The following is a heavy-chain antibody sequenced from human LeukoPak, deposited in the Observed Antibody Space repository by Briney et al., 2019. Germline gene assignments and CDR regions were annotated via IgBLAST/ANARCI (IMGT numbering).Heavy chain of an antibody. J-gene: IGHJ4*02. CDR1: GVSTTNNY. CDR3: ARVSFSGSGGMFVDY. V-gene: IGHV4-59*01. CDR2: MYNTVTT. D-gene: IGHD3-10*01. Sequence: SETLSLTCSVSGVSTTNNYWSWIRQPPGKGLEGMGYMYNTVTTNYNPSLKRRLTMSLDTSKNQFSLKLSSVTAAHTDVYYCARVSFSGSGGMFVDYWGPGTLVTVSS.